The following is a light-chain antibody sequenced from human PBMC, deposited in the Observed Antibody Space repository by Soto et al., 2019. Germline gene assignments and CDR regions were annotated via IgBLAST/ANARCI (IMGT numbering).Light chain of an antibody. Sequence: QSALTQPASVSGSPGQSITISCTRTSSDIGGYDSVSWFQQHPGKAPELLIFEVSNRPSGLSNRFSGSKSGNTASLTISGLQAEDEADYYCSSYTRTSTVVFGGGTKLTVL. V-gene: IGLV2-14*01. CDR2: EVS. CDR1: SSDIGGYDS. CDR3: SSYTRTSTVV. J-gene: IGLJ2*01.